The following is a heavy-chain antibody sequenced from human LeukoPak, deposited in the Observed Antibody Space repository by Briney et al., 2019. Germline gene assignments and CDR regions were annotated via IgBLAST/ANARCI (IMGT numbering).Heavy chain of an antibody. CDR2: IKKDGSEM. D-gene: IGHD1-26*01. Sequence: GGSLRLSCAASGFTFSNYWMTWVRQAPGKGLEWVANIKKDGSEMYYVDSVKGRFTISRDNAKNSLYLQMNSLRADDTAVYHCARQETSSYNGAFDIWGQGTMVTVSS. CDR3: ARQETSSYNGAFDI. CDR1: GFTFSNYW. J-gene: IGHJ3*02. V-gene: IGHV3-7*01.